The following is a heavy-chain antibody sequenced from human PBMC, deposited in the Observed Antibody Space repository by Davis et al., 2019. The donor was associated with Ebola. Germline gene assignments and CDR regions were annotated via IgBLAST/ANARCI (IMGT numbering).Heavy chain of an antibody. CDR3: ARESGITIFGVVILRYYYMDV. Sequence: PSETLSLTCAVYGGSFSGYYWSWVRQPPGNGLEWIGEINHSGSTNYNPSLKSRVTISVDTSKNQFSLKLSSVTAADTAVYYCARESGITIFGVVILRYYYMDVWGKGTTVTVSS. D-gene: IGHD3-3*01. J-gene: IGHJ6*03. V-gene: IGHV4-34*01. CDR1: GGSFSGYY. CDR2: INHSGST.